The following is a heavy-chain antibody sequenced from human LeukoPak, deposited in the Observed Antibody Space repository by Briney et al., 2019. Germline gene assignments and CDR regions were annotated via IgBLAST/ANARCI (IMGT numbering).Heavy chain of an antibody. CDR3: AKRLAMTGTYHFDY. CDR2: VYKDGKM. Sequence: PGGSLRLSCAASGFTVSDTYMSWVRQSPGKGLEWVSVVYKDGKMFYIDSVKGRFAISRDTSKNTVYLQMNNLRAEDTAVYYCAKRLAMTGTYHFDYWGQGTLVTVSS. D-gene: IGHD6-19*01. J-gene: IGHJ4*02. V-gene: IGHV3-53*01. CDR1: GFTVSDTY.